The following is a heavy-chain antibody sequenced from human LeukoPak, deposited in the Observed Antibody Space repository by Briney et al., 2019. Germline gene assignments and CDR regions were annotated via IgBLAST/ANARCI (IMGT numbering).Heavy chain of an antibody. CDR2: IHYSGTT. Sequence: SETLSLTCTVSGGSMSGYYWSWIRQPPGKGLEWIGYIHYSGTTNYNPSLKSRVTISLDTSRNQYSLKLRSVTTADTAVYYCARRRVYSGSGEFDFWGQRTLVTVSS. CDR1: GGSMSGYY. D-gene: IGHD5-12*01. CDR3: ARRRVYSGSGEFDF. V-gene: IGHV4-59*01. J-gene: IGHJ4*02.